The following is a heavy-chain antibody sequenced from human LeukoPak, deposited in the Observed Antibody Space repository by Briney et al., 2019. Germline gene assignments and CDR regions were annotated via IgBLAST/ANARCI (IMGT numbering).Heavy chain of an antibody. J-gene: IGHJ6*02. Sequence: PGEPLRLSCAASGFTFSSYAMSWVRQPPGKGLAWVSAISGSGGSTYYADSVRGRFTISRDNSKNTLYLQMNSLRAEDTAVYYCVKEDYYYGMDVWGQGTTVTVSS. CDR1: GFTFSSYA. V-gene: IGHV3-23*01. CDR3: VKEDYYYGMDV. CDR2: ISGSGGST.